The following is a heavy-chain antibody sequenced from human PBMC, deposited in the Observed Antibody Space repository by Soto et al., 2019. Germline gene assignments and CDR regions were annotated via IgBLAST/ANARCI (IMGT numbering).Heavy chain of an antibody. V-gene: IGHV4-34*01. J-gene: IGHJ4*02. CDR3: ARGKLSDYVWGSYRYHFDY. Sequence: SSETLSLTCAVYGGSFSGYYWSWIRQPPGKGLEWIGEINHSGSTNYNPSLKSRVTISVDTSKNQFSLKLSSVTAADTAVYYCARGKLSDYVWGSYRYHFDYWGQGTVVT. CDR1: GGSFSGYY. D-gene: IGHD3-16*02. CDR2: INHSGST.